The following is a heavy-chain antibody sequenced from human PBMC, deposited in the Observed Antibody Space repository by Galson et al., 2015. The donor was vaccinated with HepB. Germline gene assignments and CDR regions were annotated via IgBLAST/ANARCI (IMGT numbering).Heavy chain of an antibody. CDR3: ARLSSSGEKGDYYYYYMDV. J-gene: IGHJ6*03. Sequence: QSGAEVKKPGESLKISCKGSGYSFTSYWIGWVRQMPGKGLEWMGIIYPGDSDTRYSPSFQGQVTISADKSISTAYLQWSSLKASDTAMYYCARLSSSGEKGDYYYYYMDVWGKGTTVTVSS. CDR2: IYPGDSDT. CDR1: GYSFTSYW. V-gene: IGHV5-51*01. D-gene: IGHD6-19*01.